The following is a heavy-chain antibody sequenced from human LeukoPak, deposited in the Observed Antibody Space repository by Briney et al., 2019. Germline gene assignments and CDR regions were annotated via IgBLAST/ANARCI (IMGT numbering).Heavy chain of an antibody. CDR1: GGSISSGSYY. J-gene: IGHJ4*02. Sequence: SETLSLTCTVSGGSISSGSYYWSWIRQPAGKGLEWIGSLYYDGSTYYNPSLKSRVTISVDTSKNQFSLKLSSVTAADTAVYYCARRSDWFGNDYWGQGTLVTVSS. D-gene: IGHD3-10*01. CDR2: LYYDGST. V-gene: IGHV4-39*01. CDR3: ARRSDWFGNDY.